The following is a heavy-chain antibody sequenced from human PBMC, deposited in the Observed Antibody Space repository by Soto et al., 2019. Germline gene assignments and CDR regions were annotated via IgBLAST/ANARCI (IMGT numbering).Heavy chain of an antibody. J-gene: IGHJ6*02. D-gene: IGHD3-16*01. Sequence: ASVKVSCKASGYTFTSYYMHWVRQAPGQGLEWMGIINPSGDSTSYAQKFQGRVTMTRDPSTSTVYMELSSLRSEDTAVYSCARALITFGARASVYYHYGMDVWGQGTTVTVSS. CDR2: INPSGDST. V-gene: IGHV1-46*01. CDR1: GYTFTSYY. CDR3: ARALITFGARASVYYHYGMDV.